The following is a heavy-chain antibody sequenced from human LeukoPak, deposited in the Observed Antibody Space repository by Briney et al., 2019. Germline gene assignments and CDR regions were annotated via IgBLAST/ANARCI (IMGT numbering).Heavy chain of an antibody. D-gene: IGHD3-22*01. J-gene: IGHJ4*02. Sequence: GESLKISCKGSGYSFSSYWIGWVRQMPGESLEWMGIIYPGDSDTRYSPSFQGQVTISADKSISTAYLQWSSLKASDTAMYYCARCPRYYYDSSGFDYWGQGTLVTVSS. V-gene: IGHV5-51*01. CDR2: IYPGDSDT. CDR3: ARCPRYYYDSSGFDY. CDR1: GYSFSSYW.